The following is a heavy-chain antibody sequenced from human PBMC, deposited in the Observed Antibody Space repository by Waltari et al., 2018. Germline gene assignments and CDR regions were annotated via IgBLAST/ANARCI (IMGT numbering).Heavy chain of an antibody. V-gene: IGHV3-74*01. CDR1: GFTFSNYI. J-gene: IGHJ4*02. CDR3: ARDYNYKIDY. Sequence: EVQLVESGGGSVQPGGSLSLSCPASGFTFSNYIMPWVRQSSGEGLVWISRIKNDGSTTRDADSVGGRFTISRDNAKNTLYLDMNHLRVEDTAIYYCARDYNYKIDYWGQGILVTVSS. CDR2: IKNDGSTT. D-gene: IGHD3-22*01.